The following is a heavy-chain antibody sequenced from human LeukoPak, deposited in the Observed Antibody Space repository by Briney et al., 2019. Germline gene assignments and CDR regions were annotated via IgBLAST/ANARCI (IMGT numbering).Heavy chain of an antibody. CDR1: GFSLNNYG. D-gene: IGHD5-24*01. CDR2: IPYDGSSE. Sequence: GGSLRLSCAASGFSLNNYGMHWVRQAPGRGLEWVAMIPYDGSSEKYADFVKGRFTISRDNSKNTLYLQMNSLRDEDTALYYCAKPRASIGSHFDYWGQGTLVTVSS. CDR3: AKPRASIGSHFDY. V-gene: IGHV3-30*18. J-gene: IGHJ4*02.